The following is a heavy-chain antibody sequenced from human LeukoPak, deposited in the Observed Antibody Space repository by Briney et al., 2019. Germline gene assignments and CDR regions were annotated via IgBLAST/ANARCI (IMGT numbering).Heavy chain of an antibody. Sequence: VASVKVSCKASGYTFRSYAIHWVRQAPGQGLEWMGWINPNIGNTAYAQKFEGRVTLTRDTSINTAYMELSSLESEDTAVYYCARGYYDSGSFYNYWGQGTLVTVSS. J-gene: IGHJ4*02. CDR2: INPNIGNT. CDR1: GYTFRSYA. V-gene: IGHV1-8*03. D-gene: IGHD3-10*01. CDR3: ARGYYDSGSFYNY.